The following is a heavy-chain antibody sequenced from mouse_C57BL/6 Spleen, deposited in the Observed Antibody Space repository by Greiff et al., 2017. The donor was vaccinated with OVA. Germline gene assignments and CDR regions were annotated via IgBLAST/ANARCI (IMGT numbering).Heavy chain of an antibody. CDR2: IRNKANGYTT. CDR1: GFTFTDYY. J-gene: IGHJ4*01. CDR3: ARYYGYDGMDY. Sequence: EVQRVESGGGLVQPGGSLSLSCAASGFTFTDYYMSWVRQPPGKALEWLGFIRNKANGYTTEYSASVKGRFTISRDNSQSILYLQMNALRAEDSATYYCARYYGYDGMDYWGQGTSVTVSS. D-gene: IGHD2-2*01. V-gene: IGHV7-3*01.